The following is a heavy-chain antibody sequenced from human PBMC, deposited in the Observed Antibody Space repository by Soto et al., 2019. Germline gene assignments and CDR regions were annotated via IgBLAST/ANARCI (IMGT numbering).Heavy chain of an antibody. CDR2: IYYSGST. D-gene: IGHD3-9*01. V-gene: IGHV4-39*01. J-gene: IGHJ4*02. Sequence: PSETLSLTCTVSGGSVSSSSYYWGWIRQPPGKGLEWIGNIYYSGSTYYKPSLKSRVTISVDMSKNQFSLKLSSVTAADTAVYYCARQVHYDFLTGYFSQDDYFDYWGQGTVVTVSS. CDR1: GGSVSSSSYY. CDR3: ARQVHYDFLTGYFSQDDYFDY.